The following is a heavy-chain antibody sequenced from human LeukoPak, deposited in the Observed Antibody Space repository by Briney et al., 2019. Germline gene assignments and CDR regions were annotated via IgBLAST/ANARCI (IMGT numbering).Heavy chain of an antibody. CDR1: GYTLTELS. J-gene: IGHJ4*02. D-gene: IGHD5-24*01. CDR2: FDPEDGET. Sequence: GASVKVSCKVSGYTLTELSMHWVRQAPGKGLEWMGGFDPEDGETIYAQKFQGRVTMTRDRSTSTVYMELSSLRSEDTAVYYCARDVAREFDYWGQGSLVTVSS. V-gene: IGHV1-24*01. CDR3: ARDVAREFDY.